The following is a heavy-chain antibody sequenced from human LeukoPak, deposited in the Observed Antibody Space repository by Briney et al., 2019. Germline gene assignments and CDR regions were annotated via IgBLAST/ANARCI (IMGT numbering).Heavy chain of an antibody. CDR3: ARELSSAYYYYYMDV. CDR1: GLTFSSYE. J-gene: IGHJ6*03. V-gene: IGHV3-48*03. CDR2: ISSSGSTI. D-gene: IGHD2-2*01. Sequence: PGGSLRLSCAASGLTFSSYEMNWVRQAPGKGLEWVSYISSSGSTIYYADSVKGRFTISRDNAKNSLYLQMNSLRAEDTAVYYCARELSSAYYYYYMDVWGKGTTVTISS.